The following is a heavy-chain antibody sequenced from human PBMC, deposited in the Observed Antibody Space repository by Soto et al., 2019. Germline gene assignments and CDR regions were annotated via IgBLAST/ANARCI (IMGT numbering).Heavy chain of an antibody. V-gene: IGHV5-51*01. CDR1: GDNFINSW. CDR3: VRIAQSYYYDDKDV. J-gene: IGHJ6*02. Sequence: GESLKISCKGSGDNFINSWIAWVRQMPGRGLEWMGIIYPGDSDTRYSPSFQGQVTISADKSISTAYLQWSSLKASDTAMYYCVRIAQSYYYDDKDVCSQGNTVTGS. D-gene: IGHD6-13*01. CDR2: IYPGDSDT.